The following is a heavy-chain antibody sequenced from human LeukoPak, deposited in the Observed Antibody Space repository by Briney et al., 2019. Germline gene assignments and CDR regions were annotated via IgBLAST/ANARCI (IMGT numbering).Heavy chain of an antibody. CDR1: GGSISSYY. D-gene: IGHD3-22*01. V-gene: IGHV4-4*07. CDR2: IYTSGST. Sequence: PSETLSLTCTVSGGSISSYYRGWIRQPAGKGLEWIGRIYTSGSTNYNPSLKSRVTMSVDTSKNQFSLKLSSVTAADTAVYYCARDVYYYDSSEPDHDAFDIWGQGTMVTVSS. J-gene: IGHJ3*02. CDR3: ARDVYYYDSSEPDHDAFDI.